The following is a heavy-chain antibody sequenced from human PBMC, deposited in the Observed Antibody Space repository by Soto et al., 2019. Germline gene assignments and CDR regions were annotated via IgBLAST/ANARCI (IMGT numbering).Heavy chain of an antibody. CDR3: ARRNWNYGAFDI. CDR1: GFTFSSYA. V-gene: IGHV3-23*01. D-gene: IGHD1-7*01. J-gene: IGHJ3*02. CDR2: ISGSGSST. Sequence: PGGSLRLSCAASGFTFSSYAMSWVRQAPGKGLEWVSGISGSGSSTYYADSVKGRFTISRDNSKNTLYLQMNSLRAEDTAVYYCARRNWNYGAFDIWGQATMVTVS.